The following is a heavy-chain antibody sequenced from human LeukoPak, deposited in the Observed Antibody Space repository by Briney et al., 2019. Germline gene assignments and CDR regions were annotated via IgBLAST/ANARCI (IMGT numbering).Heavy chain of an antibody. CDR2: IIPIFGTA. J-gene: IGHJ4*02. D-gene: IGHD4-23*01. Sequence: SVKVSCKASGGTFSIYAISWVRQDPGQGLGWMGGIIPIFGTANYAQKFQGRVTITADESTSTAYMELSSLRSEDTAVYYCARFRLPVVTGGPLDYWGQGTLVTVSS. CDR3: ARFRLPVVTGGPLDY. V-gene: IGHV1-69*13. CDR1: GGTFSIYA.